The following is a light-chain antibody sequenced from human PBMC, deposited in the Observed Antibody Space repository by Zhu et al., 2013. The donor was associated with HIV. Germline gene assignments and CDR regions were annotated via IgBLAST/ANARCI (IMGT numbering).Light chain of an antibody. CDR2: KAS. CDR1: ESISPW. J-gene: IGKJ1*01. V-gene: IGKV1-5*03. CDR3: QQSYSPPRT. Sequence: DIQMTQFPATLSASVGDTVTITCRASESISPWLAWYRQGPGKAPRLLIYKASSLQSGVSSRFSGSGSGTEFTPTISSLQPEDFATYYCQQSYSPPRTFGQGTKVEI.